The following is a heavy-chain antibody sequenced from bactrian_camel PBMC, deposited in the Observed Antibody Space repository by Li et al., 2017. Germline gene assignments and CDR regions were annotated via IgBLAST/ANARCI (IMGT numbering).Heavy chain of an antibody. CDR2: VDSDGNT. V-gene: IGHV3S53*01. D-gene: IGHD1*01. CDR1: GHIKRRYC. CDR3: TARYEFGLGACRGVGGLGF. J-gene: IGHJ6*01. Sequence: QVQLVESGGGSVQAGGSLRLSCVASGHIKRRYCMGWFRQAPGKEREGVAVVDSDGNTRYADSVQGRFTISKDNRKNILYLQMNSLSPGDTAMYYCTARYEFGLGACRGVGGLGFWGQGTQVTVS.